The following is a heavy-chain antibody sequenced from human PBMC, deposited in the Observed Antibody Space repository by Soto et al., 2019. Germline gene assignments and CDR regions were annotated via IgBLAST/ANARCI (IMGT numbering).Heavy chain of an antibody. Sequence: ASVKVSCKASGYTFTSYGISWVRQAPGQGLEWMGWISAYNGNTNYAQKLQGRVTMTTDTSTSTAYMELRSLRSDDTAVYYCARVLEYSSSYDTYYYGMDVWGQGTTVTVSS. V-gene: IGHV1-18*01. D-gene: IGHD6-6*01. CDR2: ISAYNGNT. CDR1: GYTFTSYG. J-gene: IGHJ6*02. CDR3: ARVLEYSSSYDTYYYGMDV.